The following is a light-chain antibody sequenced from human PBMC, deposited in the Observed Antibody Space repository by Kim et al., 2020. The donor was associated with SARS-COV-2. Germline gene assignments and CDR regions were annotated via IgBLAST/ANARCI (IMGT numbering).Light chain of an antibody. V-gene: IGKV1-27*01. CDR3: QKYNSAPLT. CDR1: QDISNY. Sequence: ASVGDRVTVPCRASQDISNYLAWYQQKPGKVPKLLIYAASALQSGVPSRFSGSGSGTDFTLTISSLQPEDVATYYCQKYNSAPLTFGGGTKVDIK. CDR2: AAS. J-gene: IGKJ4*01.